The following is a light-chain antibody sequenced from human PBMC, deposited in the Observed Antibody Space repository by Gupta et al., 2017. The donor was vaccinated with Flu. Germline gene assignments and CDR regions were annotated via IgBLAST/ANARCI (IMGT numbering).Light chain of an antibody. Sequence: QSVLTQPPSVYAAPGQRVTIPSIGSSSIIGAGYAVNWYHQPPATAPKLLMSVNIQRPSGIPARFAGSKSGTSASLAITGLQAEDEADYYCQSYDGSLSGSVVFGGGTRLTVL. CDR3: QSYDGSLSGSVV. J-gene: IGLJ2*01. CDR2: VNI. CDR1: SSIIGAGYA. V-gene: IGLV1-40*01.